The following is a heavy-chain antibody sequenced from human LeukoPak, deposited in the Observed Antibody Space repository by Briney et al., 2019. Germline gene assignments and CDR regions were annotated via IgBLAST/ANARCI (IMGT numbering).Heavy chain of an antibody. CDR1: GYTFTSYG. CDR3: ARGSPPRRNYDSRGYYSYYFDY. V-gene: IGHV1-18*01. D-gene: IGHD3-22*01. J-gene: IGHJ4*02. CDR2: ISAYNGNT. Sequence: VKVSCKASGYTFTSYGISWVRQAPGQGLEWMGWISAYNGNTHYAQKLQGRVTMTTDTSTSTVYMELRSLRSDDTAVYYCARGSPPRRNYDSRGYYSYYFDYWGQGTLVTVSS.